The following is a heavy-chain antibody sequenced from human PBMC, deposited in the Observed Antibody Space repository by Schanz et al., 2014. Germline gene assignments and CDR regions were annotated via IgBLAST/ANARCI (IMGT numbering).Heavy chain of an antibody. CDR2: INHGGST. J-gene: IGHJ3*02. D-gene: IGHD4-17*01. CDR3: ARDRGHGDCPGDI. Sequence: QVQLQQWGAGLLKPSVTLSLTCVVYGGSFSGYYWSWIRQPPGKGLEWIAEINHGGSTNDNPCLKSRVTVSVDTSKNQFCRSRSSATAADTAVYYCARDRGHGDCPGDIWGQGTMVTVSS. V-gene: IGHV4-34*01. CDR1: GGSFSGYY.